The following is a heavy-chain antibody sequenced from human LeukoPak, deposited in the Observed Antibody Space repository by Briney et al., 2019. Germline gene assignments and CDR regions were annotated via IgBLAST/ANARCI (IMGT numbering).Heavy chain of an antibody. CDR3: ARDGGAGWYFDL. CDR1: GITVSSKY. Sequence: GGSLRLSCAASGITVSSKYMSWVRQAPGKGLEWVSVMQSGGSTYYSDSVKGRFTISRDNSKNTLYLQMNSLRVEDTAVYYCARDGGAGWYFDLWGRGTLVTVSS. CDR2: MQSGGST. D-gene: IGHD3-16*01. J-gene: IGHJ2*01. V-gene: IGHV3-53*01.